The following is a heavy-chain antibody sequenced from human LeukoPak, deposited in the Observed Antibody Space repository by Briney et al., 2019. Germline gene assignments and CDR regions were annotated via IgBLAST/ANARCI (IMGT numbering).Heavy chain of an antibody. V-gene: IGHV3-23*01. J-gene: IGHJ4*02. Sequence: PGGTLRLSCAASGFSFSSHGMNWVRQAPGKGLEWVSGISSSGGTTYYADSVKGRFTISRDNSKNTLFLQMNSLRAEDTAVYYCAKGGRSGWTSALDYWGQGTLVTVSS. CDR2: ISSSGGTT. CDR1: GFSFSSHG. CDR3: AKGGRSGWTSALDY. D-gene: IGHD6-19*01.